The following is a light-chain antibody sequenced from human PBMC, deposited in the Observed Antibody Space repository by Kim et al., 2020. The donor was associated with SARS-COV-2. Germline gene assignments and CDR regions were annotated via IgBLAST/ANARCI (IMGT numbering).Light chain of an antibody. CDR2: DAS. Sequence: ASVGDTVIITCRASQGISSGLAWYQQKAGKAPNLLIYDASSWQSGVSSRFSGSGSGTYFTLTITSLQPEDFATYYCQQFTNYLVTFGGGTKVDIK. CDR1: QGISSG. V-gene: IGKV1D-13*01. CDR3: QQFTNYLVT. J-gene: IGKJ4*01.